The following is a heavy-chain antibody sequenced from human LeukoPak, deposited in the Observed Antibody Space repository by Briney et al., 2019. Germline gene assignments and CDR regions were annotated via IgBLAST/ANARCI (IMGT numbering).Heavy chain of an antibody. Sequence: ASVKVSCKASGYTLTSHDINWVRQAAGQGLEWMGWMNPKSGDTGYAQKFQDRVAMTRDTSINTVYMELSSLTSEDTAVYYCARNLYGSGSSGFDPWGQGILVTVSS. D-gene: IGHD3-10*01. V-gene: IGHV1-8*01. CDR2: MNPKSGDT. CDR3: ARNLYGSGSSGFDP. J-gene: IGHJ5*02. CDR1: GYTLTSHD.